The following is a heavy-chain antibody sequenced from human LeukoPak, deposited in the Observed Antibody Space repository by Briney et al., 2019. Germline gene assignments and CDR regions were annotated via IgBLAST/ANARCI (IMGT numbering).Heavy chain of an antibody. V-gene: IGHV3-7*04. CDR3: ARGPYGGTTFDS. D-gene: IGHD3-16*01. J-gene: IGHJ4*02. Sequence: GGSLRLSCAASGFTFSSYSMNWVRQAPGKGLEWVANIKQDGSDKYYVDSVKGRFTTSRDNAKNSLYLQMTSLRADDTALYYCARGPYGGTTFDSWGQGTLVTVSS. CDR2: IKQDGSDK. CDR1: GFTFSSYS.